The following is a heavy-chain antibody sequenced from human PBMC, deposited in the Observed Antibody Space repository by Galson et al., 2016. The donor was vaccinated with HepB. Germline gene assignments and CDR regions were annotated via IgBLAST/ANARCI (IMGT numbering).Heavy chain of an antibody. V-gene: IGHV4-39*07. Sequence: GLEWIGTIYYTGSTYYNPSLKSRLTISLDTPKNQFSLNLSSVTAADTAVYYCVRVRGATDGYNPYDSWGQGTLVTVSS. CDR2: IYYTGST. CDR3: VRVRGATDGYNPYDS. J-gene: IGHJ4*02. D-gene: IGHD5-24*01.